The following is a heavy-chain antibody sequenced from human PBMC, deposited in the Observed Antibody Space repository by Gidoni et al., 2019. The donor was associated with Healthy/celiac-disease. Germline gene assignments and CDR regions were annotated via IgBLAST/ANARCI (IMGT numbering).Heavy chain of an antibody. CDR3: AKDITTYNWNLGGAFDI. V-gene: IGHV3-9*01. Sequence: EVQLVESGGGLVQPGRSLRLSCAASGFTFDDYAMHWVRQAPGKGLEWVSGISWNSGSIGYADSVKGRFTISRDNAKNSLYLQMNSLRAEDTALYYCAKDITTYNWNLGGAFDIWGQGTMVTVSS. CDR1: GFTFDDYA. D-gene: IGHD1-7*01. CDR2: ISWNSGSI. J-gene: IGHJ3*02.